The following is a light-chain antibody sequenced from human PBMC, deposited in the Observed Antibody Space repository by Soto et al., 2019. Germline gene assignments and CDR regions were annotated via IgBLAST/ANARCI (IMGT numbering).Light chain of an antibody. CDR1: QSVSSSY. Sequence: EIVLTQSPGTLSLSPGERATLSCRASQSVSSSYLAWYHQKPGQAPRLLIYGTSTRATDIPARFSGSGSGTEFTLTISSLQSEDFAVYYCQQYNNWPPWTFGQGTKVDIK. J-gene: IGKJ1*01. CDR2: GTS. CDR3: QQYNNWPPWT. V-gene: IGKV3-15*01.